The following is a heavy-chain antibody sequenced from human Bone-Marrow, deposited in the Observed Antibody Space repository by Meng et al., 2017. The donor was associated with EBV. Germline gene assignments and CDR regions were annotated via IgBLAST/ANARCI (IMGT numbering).Heavy chain of an antibody. CDR1: GGSISSSSYY. CDR2: IYYSGST. D-gene: IGHD6-13*01. CDR3: ASIAAGSFDP. J-gene: IGHJ5*02. V-gene: IGHV4-39*01. Sequence: LQLQESGPGLVKPSEPLSLTCTVSGGSISSSSYYWGWIRQPPGKGLEWIGSIYYSGSTYYNPSLKSRVTISVDTSKNQFSLKLSSVTAADTAVYYCASIAAGSFDPWGQGTLVTVSS.